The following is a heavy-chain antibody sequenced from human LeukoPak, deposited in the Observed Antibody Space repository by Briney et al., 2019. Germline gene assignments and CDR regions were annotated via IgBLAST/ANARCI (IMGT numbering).Heavy chain of an antibody. CDR2: IKSKSDGGTI. J-gene: IGHJ4*02. CDR3: TTRRQDGW. Sequence: GGALRLSCVGSGFTFSDAWMSWVRQAPGKGLEWVGRIKSKSDGGTIDYAAPVKGRFTISRDDSRNTLYLQMNSLKTEDTAVYYCTTRRQDGWWGQGTLVTVS. D-gene: IGHD2-15*01. V-gene: IGHV3-15*01. CDR1: GFTFSDAW.